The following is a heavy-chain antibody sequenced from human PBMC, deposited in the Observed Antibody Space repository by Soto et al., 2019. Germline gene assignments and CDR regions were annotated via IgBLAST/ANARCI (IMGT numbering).Heavy chain of an antibody. J-gene: IGHJ4*01. V-gene: IGHV4-30-4*02. D-gene: IGHD5-12*01. CDR3: ARVAFYDARGTYFFDY. CDR2: IYYSGTT. CDR1: GGSLNNRGYY. Sequence: SETLSLTCTVSGGSLNNRGYYWSWVRQPPGKGLEWIGHIYYSGTTYYNPSLKSRLTMSVDTSKNQFSLMLGSVTAADTAVYYCARVAFYDARGTYFFDYWG.